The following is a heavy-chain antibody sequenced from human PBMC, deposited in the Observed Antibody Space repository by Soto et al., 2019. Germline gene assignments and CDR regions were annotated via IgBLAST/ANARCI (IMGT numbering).Heavy chain of an antibody. CDR1: GFTFSSYA. Sequence: QVQLVESGGGVVQPGRSLRLSCAASGFTFSSYAMHWVRQAPGKGLEWVAVISYDGSNKYYADSVKGRFTISRDNSKNTLYLQMNSLRAEDTAVYYCARDHSGWSTDWYFDLWGRGTLVTVSS. D-gene: IGHD6-19*01. J-gene: IGHJ2*01. CDR2: ISYDGSNK. V-gene: IGHV3-30-3*01. CDR3: ARDHSGWSTDWYFDL.